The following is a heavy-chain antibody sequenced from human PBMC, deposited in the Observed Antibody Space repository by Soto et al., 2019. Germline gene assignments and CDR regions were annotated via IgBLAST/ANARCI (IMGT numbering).Heavy chain of an antibody. D-gene: IGHD3-16*01. Sequence: QVQLVQSGAEVKKPGASVKVSCKASGYTFTSYGISWVRQAPGQGLEWMGWISAYNGNTNYAQKLQGRVTMTTDKSPGTAYMELRSLRSDDTAVYYCARAGCGTRGEGEDNWFDPWGQGTLVTVSS. CDR2: ISAYNGNT. J-gene: IGHJ5*02. CDR1: GYTFTSYG. V-gene: IGHV1-18*01. CDR3: ARAGCGTRGEGEDNWFDP.